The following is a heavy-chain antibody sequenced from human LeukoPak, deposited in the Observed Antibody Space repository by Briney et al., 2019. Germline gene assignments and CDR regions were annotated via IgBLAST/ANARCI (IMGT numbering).Heavy chain of an antibody. CDR2: IDYSGCT. J-gene: IGHJ5*02. CDR3: ARRMGVAQLAS. V-gene: IGHV4-39*01. Sequence: SETLSLTCNVSGGSISGSSYYWGWIRQPPGKGLEWIGCIDYSGCTYYNPSLKSRVTISVHTSKTQFSLKLSFVTAADTAVYYCARRMGVAQLASWGQGTLVTVSP. D-gene: IGHD2-2*01. CDR1: GGSISGSSYY.